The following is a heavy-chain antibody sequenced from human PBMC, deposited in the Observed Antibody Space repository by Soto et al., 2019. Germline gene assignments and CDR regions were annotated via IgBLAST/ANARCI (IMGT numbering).Heavy chain of an antibody. CDR1: GYSFTNYW. CDR2: IYPGDSDT. Sequence: HGESLKISCKGSGYSFTNYWIGWVRQMPGKGLEWMGIIYPGDSDTRYSPSFQGQVTISADKSISTAYLQWSSLKASDTAMYYCARHYDTSGRYFQPWGQGTLVTVSS. D-gene: IGHD3-22*01. CDR3: ARHYDTSGRYFQP. V-gene: IGHV5-51*01. J-gene: IGHJ1*01.